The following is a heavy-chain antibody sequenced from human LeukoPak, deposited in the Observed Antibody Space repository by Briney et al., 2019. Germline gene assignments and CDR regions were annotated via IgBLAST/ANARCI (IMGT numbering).Heavy chain of an antibody. V-gene: IGHV3-33*01. J-gene: IGHJ6*02. CDR1: GFTFSSYG. CDR3: AGDPSGRGMDV. CDR2: IWYDGSNK. D-gene: IGHD6-19*01. Sequence: GGSLRLSCAASGFTFSSYGMHWVRQAPGKGLEWVAVIWYDGSNKYYADSVKGRFTISRDNSKNTLYLQMNSLRAEDTAVYYCAGDPSGRGMDVWGQGTTVTVSS.